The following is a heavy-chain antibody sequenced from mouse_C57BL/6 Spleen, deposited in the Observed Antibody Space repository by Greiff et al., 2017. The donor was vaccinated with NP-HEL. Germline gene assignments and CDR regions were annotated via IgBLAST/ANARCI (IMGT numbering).Heavy chain of an antibody. J-gene: IGHJ1*03. CDR3: VRPGMVTTGDWDFDV. CDR2: IRSKSNNYAT. CDR1: GFSFTTYA. V-gene: IGHV10-1*01. D-gene: IGHD2-2*01. Sequence: EVQRVESGGGLVQPKGSLKLSCAASGFSFTTYAMNWVRQAPGKGLEWVARIRSKSNNYATYYADSVKDRFTISREDSESMLYLQMNNLKTEDTAVYYCVRPGMVTTGDWDFDVWGTGTTVTVSS.